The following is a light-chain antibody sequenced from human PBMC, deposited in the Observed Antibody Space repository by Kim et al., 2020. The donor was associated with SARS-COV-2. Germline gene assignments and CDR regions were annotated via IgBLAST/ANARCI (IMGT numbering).Light chain of an antibody. CDR2: DAS. Sequence: DIQMTQSPSSLSASVGDRVTITCQASQDINNYLNWYQQKPGKAPKLLIYDASYLETGVPSRFSGSGSGTHFTFTTSSLQPEDIATYFGQQYDSLPITFGQRTRLEIK. V-gene: IGKV1-33*01. CDR3: QQYDSLPIT. CDR1: QDINNY. J-gene: IGKJ5*01.